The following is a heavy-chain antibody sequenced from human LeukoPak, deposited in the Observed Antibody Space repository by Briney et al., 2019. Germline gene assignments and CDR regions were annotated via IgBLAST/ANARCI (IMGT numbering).Heavy chain of an antibody. Sequence: GGSLRLSCAASGFTFSSYGMHWVRQAPGKGLEWVAVIWYDGSNKYYADSVKGRFTISRDNYKNTLYLQMNSLRAEDTAVYYCARGYYDFWSGYHPTYYFDYWGQGTLVTVSS. V-gene: IGHV3-33*01. CDR2: IWYDGSNK. CDR3: ARGYYDFWSGYHPTYYFDY. D-gene: IGHD3-3*01. CDR1: GFTFSSYG. J-gene: IGHJ4*02.